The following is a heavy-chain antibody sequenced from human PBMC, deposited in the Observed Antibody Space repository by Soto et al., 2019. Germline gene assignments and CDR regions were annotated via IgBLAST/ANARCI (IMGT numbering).Heavy chain of an antibody. D-gene: IGHD6-6*01. CDR3: ARAHPPYSSSPAEYFQH. CDR2: IKQDGSEK. Sequence: GESLKISCAASGFTFSSYWMSWVRQAPGKGLEWVANIKQDGSEKYYVDSVKGRFTISRDNAKNSLYLQMNSLRAEDTAVYYCARAHPPYSSSPAEYFQHWGQGTLVTVSS. V-gene: IGHV3-7*01. J-gene: IGHJ1*01. CDR1: GFTFSSYW.